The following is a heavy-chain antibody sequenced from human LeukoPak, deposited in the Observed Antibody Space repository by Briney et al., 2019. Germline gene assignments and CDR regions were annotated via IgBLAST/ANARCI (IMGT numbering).Heavy chain of an antibody. CDR2: IYYSGST. CDR1: GGSISSVGYY. V-gene: IGHV4-31*03. CDR3: ARAARYCSSTSCYYFDY. D-gene: IGHD2-2*01. J-gene: IGHJ4*02. Sequence: SETLSLTCTVSGGSISSVGYYCSWIRQHPGKGLGRIRYIYYSGSTYYNPSLKSRVTISVDTSKNQFSLKLSSVTAADTAVYYCARAARYCSSTSCYYFDYWGQGTLVTVSS.